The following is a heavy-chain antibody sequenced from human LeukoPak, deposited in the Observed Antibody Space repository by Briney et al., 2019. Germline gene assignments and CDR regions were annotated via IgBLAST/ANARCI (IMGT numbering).Heavy chain of an antibody. Sequence: ASVKVSCKASGYTFTSYYMHWVRQAPGQGLEWMEMINPSGGSTSYAQKFQGRVTMTRDTSTSTVYMELSSLRSEDTAVYYCASGPLADYYDSSGFDYWGQGTLVTVSS. V-gene: IGHV1-46*01. CDR3: ASGPLADYYDSSGFDY. CDR1: GYTFTSYY. CDR2: INPSGGST. D-gene: IGHD3-22*01. J-gene: IGHJ4*02.